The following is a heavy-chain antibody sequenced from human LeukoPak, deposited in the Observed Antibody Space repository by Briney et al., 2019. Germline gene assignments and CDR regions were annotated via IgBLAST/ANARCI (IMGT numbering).Heavy chain of an antibody. CDR2: IRYDGSNK. Sequence: GGSLRLSCAASGFTFSSYGMHWVRQAPGKRLEWVAFIRYDGSNKYYADSVKGRFTISRDNSKNTLYLQMNSLRAEDTAVYYCAKDQGATRGDYYYYMDVWGKGTTVTVSS. D-gene: IGHD1-26*01. V-gene: IGHV3-30*02. J-gene: IGHJ6*03. CDR3: AKDQGATRGDYYYYMDV. CDR1: GFTFSSYG.